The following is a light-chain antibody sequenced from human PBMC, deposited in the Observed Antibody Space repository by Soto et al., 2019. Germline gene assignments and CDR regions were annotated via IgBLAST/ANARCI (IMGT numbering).Light chain of an antibody. V-gene: IGKV3-11*01. CDR2: DAS. CDR3: QQRSNWPGT. CDR1: QSVSSY. Sequence: EIVLTQSPATLSLSPGERATLSCRASQSVSSYLAWYQQKPGQAPRLLIYDASNRATGIPARFSGSGSGTDFTLTISSLEPEDFAVYYCQQRSNWPGTFXQGTKVDIK. J-gene: IGKJ1*01.